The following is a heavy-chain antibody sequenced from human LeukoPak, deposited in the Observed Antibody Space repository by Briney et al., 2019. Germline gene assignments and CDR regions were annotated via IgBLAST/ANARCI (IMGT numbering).Heavy chain of an antibody. J-gene: IGHJ6*02. CDR3: ASDGAYAMAV. CDR2: INNDASRT. D-gene: IGHD1-26*01. Sequence: PGGSLRLSCAASGSAFSRSWIHWVRQAPGKGLVWVSHINNDASRTTYADSVRGRFTIPRDNAKNTVSLQMNSPRAEDTAVYYCASDGAYAMAVWGQGTTVTVSS. V-gene: IGHV3-74*01. CDR1: GSAFSRSW.